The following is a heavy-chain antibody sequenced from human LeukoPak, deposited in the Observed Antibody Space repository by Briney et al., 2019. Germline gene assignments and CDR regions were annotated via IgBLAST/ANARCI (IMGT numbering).Heavy chain of an antibody. V-gene: IGHV3-64*01. Sequence: PGGSLRLSCAASGFTFSSYAMHWVRQAPGKGLEYVSAISSNGGSTYYANSVKGRFTISRDNSKNTLYLQMGSLRAEDMAVYYCASSGWYSGWFDPWGQGTLVTVSS. J-gene: IGHJ5*02. CDR2: ISSNGGST. CDR3: ASSGWYSGWFDP. D-gene: IGHD6-19*01. CDR1: GFTFSSYA.